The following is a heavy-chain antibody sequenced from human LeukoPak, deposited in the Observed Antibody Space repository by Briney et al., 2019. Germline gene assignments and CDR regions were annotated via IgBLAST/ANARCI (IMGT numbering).Heavy chain of an antibody. Sequence: GGSLRLSCAASGFTFSSYWMHWVRQVPGKGLVWVSRIISGGTSTSYADSVKGRFTISRDNAKNTLYLQMNSLRVEDTAVYYCARGRRDGYNNFDYWGQGTLVTVSS. CDR2: IISGGTST. D-gene: IGHD5-24*01. CDR1: GFTFSSYW. V-gene: IGHV3-74*01. J-gene: IGHJ4*02. CDR3: ARGRRDGYNNFDY.